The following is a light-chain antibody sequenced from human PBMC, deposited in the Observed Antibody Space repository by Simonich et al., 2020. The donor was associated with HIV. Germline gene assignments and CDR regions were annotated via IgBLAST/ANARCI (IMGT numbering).Light chain of an antibody. Sequence: NFMLTQPHSVSESPGKTVTISCTRISGSITSNYVQWYQQRPGSAPTTVIYEDNQRPSGVPDRFSGSIDSSSNSASRTISGLKTEDEADYYCQSYDSSSWVFGGGTKLTVL. V-gene: IGLV6-57*03. CDR1: SGSITSNY. J-gene: IGLJ3*02. CDR3: QSYDSSSWV. CDR2: EDN.